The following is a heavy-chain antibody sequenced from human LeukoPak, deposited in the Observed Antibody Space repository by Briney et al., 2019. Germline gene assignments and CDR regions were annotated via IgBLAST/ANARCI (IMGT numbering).Heavy chain of an antibody. D-gene: IGHD6-13*01. V-gene: IGHV4-39*01. CDR1: GGSINNYY. CDR3: ARHELAAAGLNFDY. J-gene: IGHJ4*02. Sequence: SETLSLTCTVSGGSINNYYWSWVRQPPGKGLEWIGSIYYSGSTYYNPSLKSRVTISVDTSKNQFSLKLSSVTAADTAVYYCARHELAAAGLNFDYWGQGTLVTVSS. CDR2: IYYSGST.